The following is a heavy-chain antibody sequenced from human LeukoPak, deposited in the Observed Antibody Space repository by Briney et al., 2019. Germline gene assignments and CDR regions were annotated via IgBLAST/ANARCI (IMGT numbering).Heavy chain of an antibody. Sequence: PSETLSLTCTVSGGSISSGGYYWSWIRQHPGKGLEWIGYIHYSGSTYYNPSLKSRVTISVDTSKNQFSLKLSSVTAADTAVYYCARGSPTSIAVAGPRLPYYYGMDVWGQGTTVTVSS. D-gene: IGHD6-19*01. V-gene: IGHV4-31*03. CDR1: GGSISSGGYY. J-gene: IGHJ6*02. CDR3: ARGSPTSIAVAGPRLPYYYGMDV. CDR2: IHYSGST.